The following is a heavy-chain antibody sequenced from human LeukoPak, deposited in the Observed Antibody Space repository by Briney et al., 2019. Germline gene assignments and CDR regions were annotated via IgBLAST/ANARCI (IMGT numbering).Heavy chain of an antibody. V-gene: IGHV4-39*01. D-gene: IGHD6-6*01. CDR2: IYYSGST. Sequence: PSETLSLTCTVSGGSISSSSYYWGWIRQPPGKGLEWIGSIYYSGSTYYNPSLKSRVTISVDTSKNQFSLKLSSVTAADTAVYYCARQPGIAARWSYYYGMDVWGQGTTVTVSS. CDR3: ARQPGIAARWSYYYGMDV. CDR1: GGSISSSSYY. J-gene: IGHJ6*02.